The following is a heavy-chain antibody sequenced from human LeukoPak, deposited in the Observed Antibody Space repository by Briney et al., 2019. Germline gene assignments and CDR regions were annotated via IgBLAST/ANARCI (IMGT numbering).Heavy chain of an antibody. V-gene: IGHV3-30*04. CDR2: ISYDGNNK. CDR3: ARDPKGGFSYGWAAFDI. J-gene: IGHJ3*02. Sequence: GGSLRLSCAASGFTFSRCAMHWVRQAPGKGLEWVAVISYDGNNKYYADSVKGRFIISRDNSKNTLFLQMSSLRAEDTAVYFCARDPKGGFSYGWAAFDIWGQGTMVTVSS. D-gene: IGHD5-18*01. CDR1: GFTFSRCA.